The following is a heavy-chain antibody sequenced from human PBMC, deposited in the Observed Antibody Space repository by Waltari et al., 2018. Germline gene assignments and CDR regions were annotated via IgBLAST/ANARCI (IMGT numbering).Heavy chain of an antibody. J-gene: IGHJ5*02. CDR3: ARDYSLDYANWFDP. CDR1: GGSISSYY. V-gene: IGHV4-4*07. D-gene: IGHD4-17*01. Sequence: QVQLQESGPGLVKPSETLSLTCTVSGGSISSYYWRWIRPPAGTGLDWIGGIYTSGSTNSNPSLKSRVTMSVDTSKNQFSLKLSSVTAADTAVYYCARDYSLDYANWFDPWGQGTLVTVSS. CDR2: IYTSGST.